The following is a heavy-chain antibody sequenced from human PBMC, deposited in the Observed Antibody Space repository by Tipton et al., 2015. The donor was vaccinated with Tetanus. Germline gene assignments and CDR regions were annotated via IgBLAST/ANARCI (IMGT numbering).Heavy chain of an antibody. CDR2: SWYDGTDK. J-gene: IGHJ4*02. CDR3: AREADCSGGSCFSGDFDN. V-gene: IGHV3-33*01. Sequence: SLRLSCAASGFIFSSYGIHWVRQAPGKGLEWVAVSWYDGTDKYYADSVKGRFTISRDNSKNTLYLQMNSLRAGDTAVYYRAREADCSGGSCFSGDFDNWGQGTQVTVSS. D-gene: IGHD2-15*01. CDR1: GFIFSSYG.